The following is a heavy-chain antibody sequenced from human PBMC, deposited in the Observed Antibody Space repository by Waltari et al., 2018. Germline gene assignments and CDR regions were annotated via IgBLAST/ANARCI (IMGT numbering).Heavy chain of an antibody. V-gene: IGHV1-69*14. Sequence: QVQLVQSGAEVKKPGSSVKVSCKASGGTFSSYAISWVRQAPGQGLEWMGVTIPIFGTANYAQKFQGRVTITADKSTSTAYMELSSLRSEDTAVYYCARDPHCSGGSCYSGGNFDYWGQGTLVTVSS. D-gene: IGHD2-15*01. CDR1: GGTFSSYA. CDR2: TIPIFGTA. J-gene: IGHJ4*02. CDR3: ARDPHCSGGSCYSGGNFDY.